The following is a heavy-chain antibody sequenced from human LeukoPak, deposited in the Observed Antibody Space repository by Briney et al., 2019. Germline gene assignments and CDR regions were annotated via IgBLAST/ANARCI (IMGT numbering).Heavy chain of an antibody. CDR2: IYYSGST. CDR3: ARGHYGDSGWFDP. V-gene: IGHV4-59*08. CDR1: GGSISSYD. D-gene: IGHD4-17*01. J-gene: IGHJ5*02. Sequence: SETLSLTCTVSGGSISSYDWSWIRQHPGKGLEWIGYIYYSGSTNYNPSLKSRVTISVDTSKNQFSVKLSSVTAADTAVYYCARGHYGDSGWFDPWGQGTLVTAPS.